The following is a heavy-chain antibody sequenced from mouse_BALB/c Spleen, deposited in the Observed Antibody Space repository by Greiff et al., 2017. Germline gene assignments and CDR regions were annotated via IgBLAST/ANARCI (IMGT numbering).Heavy chain of an antibody. V-gene: IGHV1-7*01. CDR1: GYTFTSYW. J-gene: IGHJ3*01. CDR2: INPSTGYT. D-gene: IGHD1-2*01. Sequence: VQLQQSGAELAKPGASVKMSCKASGYTFTSYWMHWVKQRPGQGLEWIGYINPSTGYTEYNQKFKDKATLTADKSSSTAYMQLSSLTSEDSAVYYCASFPYGYGAYWGQGTLVTVSA. CDR3: ASFPYGYGAY.